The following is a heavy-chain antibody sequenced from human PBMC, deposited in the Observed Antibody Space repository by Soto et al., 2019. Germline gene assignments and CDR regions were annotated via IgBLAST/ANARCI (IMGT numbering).Heavy chain of an antibody. V-gene: IGHV1-69*01. CDR1: GGSFNNYA. J-gene: IGHJ6*02. D-gene: IGHD2-2*01. CDR3: AVAMGREILICESSGMHV. CDR2: IIPNFDTP. Sequence: QVHLVQSGAEVKKPGSSVKVSCKTSGGSFNNYAVSWVRQAPGQGLEWMGGIIPNFDTPNYAQKFQDRVTIIADDSTSTVSMELRILRSNDTAVYDCAVAMGREILICESSGMHVWGQGTTVIVSS.